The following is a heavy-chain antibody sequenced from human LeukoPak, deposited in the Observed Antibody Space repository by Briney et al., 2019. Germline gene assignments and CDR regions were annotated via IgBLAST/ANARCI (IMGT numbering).Heavy chain of an antibody. Sequence: GGSLRLSCAASGFTFITYWMHWVGQAPGKGLVWVSSINSDGSTTTYADSVKGRFTISRDNAKNMVYLQMNSLRAEDTAVYYCARAFGSGSQVINYFDFWGQGTLVTVSS. CDR1: GFTFITYW. CDR3: ARAFGSGSQVINYFDF. J-gene: IGHJ4*02. D-gene: IGHD3-10*01. V-gene: IGHV3-74*01. CDR2: INSDGSTT.